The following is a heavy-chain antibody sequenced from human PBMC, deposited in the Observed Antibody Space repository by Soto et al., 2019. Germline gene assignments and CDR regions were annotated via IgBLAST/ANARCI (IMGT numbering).Heavy chain of an antibody. CDR3: ARHIKNSGSYFDY. CDR2: IYYSGST. D-gene: IGHD1-26*01. Sequence: SETLSLTCTVSGGSISSSSYYWGWIRQPPGKGLEWIGSIYYSGSTYYNPSLKSRVTISVDTSKNLFSLKLSSVTAADTAVYYCARHIKNSGSYFDYWGQGTLVTVSS. V-gene: IGHV4-39*01. J-gene: IGHJ4*02. CDR1: GGSISSSSYY.